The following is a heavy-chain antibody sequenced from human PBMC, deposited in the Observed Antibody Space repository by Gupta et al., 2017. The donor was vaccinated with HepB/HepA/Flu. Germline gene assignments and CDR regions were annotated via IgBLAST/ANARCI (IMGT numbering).Heavy chain of an antibody. CDR2: ISYEGSNK. V-gene: IGHV3-30*03. J-gene: IGHJ6*02. CDR3: TRASYDSSGYDYGMDV. D-gene: IGHD3-22*01. Sequence: QVQLVESGGGVVQPGRSLRLSCAASGFTFSNYGMHSVRQAPGKGLEWVAAISYEGSNKYYADSVKGRFTISRDNPKNMMYLQMTSLRPEDTGVYYCTRASYDSSGYDYGMDVWGQGTTVTVSS. CDR1: GFTFSNYG.